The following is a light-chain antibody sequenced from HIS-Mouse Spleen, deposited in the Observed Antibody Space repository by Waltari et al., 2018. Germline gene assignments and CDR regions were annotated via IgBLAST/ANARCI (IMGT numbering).Light chain of an antibody. CDR3: YSAADNNLGV. CDR2: KDS. CDR1: VLKKKY. V-gene: IGLV3-27*01. Sequence: SYELTQPSSVSVSPGQTARITCSGDVLKKKYARWVQQKPGQAPVLGTYKDSERPSGIPERFSGSSSGTTVTLTISGAQVEDEADYYCYSAADNNLGVFGGGTKLTVL. J-gene: IGLJ3*02.